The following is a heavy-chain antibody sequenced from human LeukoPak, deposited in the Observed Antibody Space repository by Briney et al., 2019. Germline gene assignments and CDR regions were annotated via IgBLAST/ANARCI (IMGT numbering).Heavy chain of an antibody. CDR2: IYYSGST. V-gene: IGHV4-59*01. CDR3: ARGTRWYMDV. Sequence: PSETLSLTCTVSGGSISSYYWSWIRQPPGKGLEWIGYIYYSGSTNYDPSLKSRVTISVDTSKNQFSLKLSSVTAADTAVYYCARGTRWYMDVWGKGTTVTVSS. CDR1: GGSISSYY. J-gene: IGHJ6*03. D-gene: IGHD2-15*01.